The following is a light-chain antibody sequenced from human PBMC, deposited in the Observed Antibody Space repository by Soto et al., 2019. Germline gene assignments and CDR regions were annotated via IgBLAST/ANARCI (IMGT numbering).Light chain of an antibody. J-gene: IGLJ2*01. CDR3: CSYPGGNSVV. CDR1: SGDVGAYDY. V-gene: IGLV2-8*01. CDR2: QVS. Sequence: QSALTQPPSASGSPGQSVTISCTGTSGDVGAYDYVSWYQQHPGKAPKLMIYQVSQRPSGVPDRFSGSKSGNTASLTVSGLQAEDEADYFCCSYPGGNSVVFGGGTKLTVL.